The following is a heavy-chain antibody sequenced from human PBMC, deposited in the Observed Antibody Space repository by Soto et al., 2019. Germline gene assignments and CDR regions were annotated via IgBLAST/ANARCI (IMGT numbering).Heavy chain of an antibody. D-gene: IGHD2-2*01. J-gene: IGHJ5*02. CDR2: IYHSGST. CDR3: ARGLGEYHLLSRWFDP. CDR1: GGSISSSNW. Sequence: QVQLQESGPGLVKPSGTLSLTCAVSGGSISSSNWWSWVRQPPGKGLEWIGEIYHSGSTNYNPSLKSRVTISVDKAKNQCSLKRSSVTAADTALYYFARGLGEYHLLSRWFDPWGQGTLVPVSS. V-gene: IGHV4-4*02.